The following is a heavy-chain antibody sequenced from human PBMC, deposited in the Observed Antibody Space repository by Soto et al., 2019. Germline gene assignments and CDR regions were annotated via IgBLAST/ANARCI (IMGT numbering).Heavy chain of an antibody. CDR2: IGPAGDT. V-gene: IGHV3-13*01. CDR3: ARAHLLDV. Sequence: EVQLVESGGGLVQPGGSLRLSCEASGFTFSNYDMHWVRQATGKGLEWVSAIGPAGDTYYPDSVKGRFTISRENAKNSLYLQMNSLRAGDKAMYYCARAHLLDVWGKGTTVTVSS. J-gene: IGHJ6*04. CDR1: GFTFSNYD. D-gene: IGHD3-3*02.